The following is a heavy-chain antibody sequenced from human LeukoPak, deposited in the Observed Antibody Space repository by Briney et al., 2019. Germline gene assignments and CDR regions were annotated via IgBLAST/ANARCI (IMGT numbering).Heavy chain of an antibody. CDR2: IIPIFGTA. CDR1: GGTFISYA. CDR3: ARDFRDYDFWSGYFV. D-gene: IGHD3-3*01. Sequence: GASVKVSCKASGGTFISYAISWVRQAPGQGLEWMGGIIPIFGTANYAQKFQGRVTITADESTSTAYMELSSLRSEDTAVNYCARDFRDYDFWSGYFVWGQGTLVTVSS. V-gene: IGHV1-69*13. J-gene: IGHJ4*02.